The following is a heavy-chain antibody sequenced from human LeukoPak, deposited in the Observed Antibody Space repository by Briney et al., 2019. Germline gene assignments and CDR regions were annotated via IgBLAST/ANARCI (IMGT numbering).Heavy chain of an antibody. V-gene: IGHV4-4*07. Sequence: SETLFLTCTVSGGSISDHYWSWIRQPSGKGLEWIGRIYSSRSANYSPSLKSRVSMSVDTSNNYFSLNLTSVTAADTALYFCARDVRYASGWSTPESWGQGILVTVSS. CDR2: IYSSRSA. CDR1: GGSISDHY. CDR3: ARDVRYASGWSTPES. D-gene: IGHD6-19*01. J-gene: IGHJ5*02.